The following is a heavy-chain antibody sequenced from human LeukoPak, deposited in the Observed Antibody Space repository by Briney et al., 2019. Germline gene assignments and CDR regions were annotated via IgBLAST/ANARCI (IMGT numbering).Heavy chain of an antibody. D-gene: IGHD3-22*01. CDR2: ISSSSSTI. J-gene: IGHJ4*02. V-gene: IGHV3-48*04. CDR1: GFTFSSYS. Sequence: PGGSLRLSCAASGFTFSSYSINWVRQAPGKGLEWVSYISSSSSTIYYADSVKGRFTISRDNAKNSLYLQMDSLRGEDTAVYYCTRDVASSTYHFESSGLLDYWGQGTLVTVSS. CDR3: TRDVASSTYHFESSGLLDY.